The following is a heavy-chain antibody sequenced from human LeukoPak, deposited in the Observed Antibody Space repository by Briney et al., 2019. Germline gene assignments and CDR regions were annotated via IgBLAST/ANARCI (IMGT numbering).Heavy chain of an antibody. CDR2: IYSSGGT. CDR3: ARDGTIFGVVGIDY. J-gene: IGHJ4*02. D-gene: IGHD3-3*01. Sequence: PSETLSLTCSVSGGSISGLYWAWIRQPPGKGLEWIGYIYSSGGTNYNPSLKSRVTMSVDTSKNQFSLKLSSVTAADTAVYYCARDGTIFGVVGIDYWGQGTLVTVSS. CDR1: GGSISGLY. V-gene: IGHV4-59*11.